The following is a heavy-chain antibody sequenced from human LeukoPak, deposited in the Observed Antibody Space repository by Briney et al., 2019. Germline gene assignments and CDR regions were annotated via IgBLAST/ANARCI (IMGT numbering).Heavy chain of an antibody. Sequence: SETLSLTCTVSGGSISSYYWSWIRQPPGKGLEWIGYIYYSGSTNYNPSLKTRVTISVDTSKNQFSLKLSSVTAADTAVYYCARMRRGAVAVYYYYYYMDVWGKGTTVTVSS. CDR2: IYYSGST. D-gene: IGHD6-19*01. V-gene: IGHV4-59*01. J-gene: IGHJ6*03. CDR1: GGSISSYY. CDR3: ARMRRGAVAVYYYYYYMDV.